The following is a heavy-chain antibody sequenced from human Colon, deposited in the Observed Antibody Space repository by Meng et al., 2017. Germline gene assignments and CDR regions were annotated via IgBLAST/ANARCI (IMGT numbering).Heavy chain of an antibody. J-gene: IGHJ4*02. Sequence: SGPGLVKPPVTLPLTCAVSGDSISSGNGWTWVRQPPGKGLEWIGEIYPSGRTSSNPSLQGRVTILLDKSKNQFSLELNSVTAADTAIYFCARKRTSPGTLGFDYWGQGTLVTVSS. V-gene: IGHV4-4*01. CDR2: IYPSGRT. CDR1: GDSISSGNG. D-gene: IGHD6-13*01. CDR3: ARKRTSPGTLGFDY.